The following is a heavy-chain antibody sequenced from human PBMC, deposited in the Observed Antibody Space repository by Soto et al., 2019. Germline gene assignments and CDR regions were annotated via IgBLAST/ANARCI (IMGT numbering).Heavy chain of an antibody. CDR3: AKGLRKRWSPWNYFDY. Sequence: SVGSLRLSCAASGFTFSSYAMSWVRQAPGKGLEWVSAISGSGGSTYYADSVKGRFTISRDNSKNTLYLQMNSLRAEDTAVYYCAKGLRKRWSPWNYFDYWGQGTLVTVSS. D-gene: IGHD2-15*01. CDR1: GFTFSSYA. CDR2: ISGSGGST. J-gene: IGHJ4*02. V-gene: IGHV3-23*01.